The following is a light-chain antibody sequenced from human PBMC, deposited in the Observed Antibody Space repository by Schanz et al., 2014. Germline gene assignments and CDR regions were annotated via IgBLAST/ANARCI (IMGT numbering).Light chain of an antibody. Sequence: QSVLTQPPSVSAAPGQKVTISCSGSSSNIGNNFVSWYQHLPGTAPKLVIYDNNKRPSGIPDRFSGSKSGTSATLGITGLQTGDEADYYCGTWDSGLSGWVFGGGTKLTVL. J-gene: IGLJ3*02. CDR1: SSNIGNNF. CDR3: GTWDSGLSGWV. CDR2: DNN. V-gene: IGLV1-51*01.